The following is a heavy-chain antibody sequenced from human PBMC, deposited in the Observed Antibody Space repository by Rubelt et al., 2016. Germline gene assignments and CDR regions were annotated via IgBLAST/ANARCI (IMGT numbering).Heavy chain of an antibody. V-gene: IGHV1-8*01. CDR2: MNPNSGNT. CDR1: GYTFTSYD. CDR3: YYSVSR. Sequence: QVQLVQSGAEVKKPGASVKVSCKASGYTFTSYDINWVRQAAGQGLEWMGKMNPNSGNTDYAQKFQGRVTMTSNSSISTSDRELSSLRSDDTAVYWCYYSVSRWGQGTLVTVSS. D-gene: IGHD5/OR15-5a*01. J-gene: IGHJ4*02.